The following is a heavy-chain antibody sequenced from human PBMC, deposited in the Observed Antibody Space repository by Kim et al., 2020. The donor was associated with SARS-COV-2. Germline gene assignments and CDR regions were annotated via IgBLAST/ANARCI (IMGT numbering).Heavy chain of an antibody. Sequence: SETLSLTCAVYGGSFSGYYWSWIRQPPGKGLEWIGEINHSRSTNYNPSLKSRVTISVDTSKNQFSLKLSSVTAADTAVYYCARDRVVPAAIGWRKFDPWGQGTLVTVSS. CDR2: INHSRST. D-gene: IGHD2-2*01. CDR3: ARDRVVPAAIGWRKFDP. CDR1: GGSFSGYY. J-gene: IGHJ5*02. V-gene: IGHV4-34*01.